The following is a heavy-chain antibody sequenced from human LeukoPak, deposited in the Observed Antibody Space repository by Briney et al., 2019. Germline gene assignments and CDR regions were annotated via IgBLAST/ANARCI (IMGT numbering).Heavy chain of an antibody. V-gene: IGHV4-59*01. J-gene: IGHJ6*02. CDR1: GGSMTNYF. CDR3: GREMDRRYYGVDV. Sequence: SETLSLTCNVFGGSMTNYFWSWIRQPSGKGLEWIGYIYYNGRAIYNPSLESRVTISLDTSKKHFSLELKSVTAADTAVYYCGREMDRRYYGVDVWGRGTTVTVSS. CDR2: IYYNGRA. D-gene: IGHD2-2*03.